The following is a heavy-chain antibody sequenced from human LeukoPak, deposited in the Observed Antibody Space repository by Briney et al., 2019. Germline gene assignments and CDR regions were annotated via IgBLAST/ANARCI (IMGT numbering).Heavy chain of an antibody. Sequence: HTGGSLRLSCTASGFTFSNYWMTWVRQAPGMGLEWVANMKEDESEEYYVDSVRGRFTISRDNAKNSLYLQMNSLRGEDTAVYYCARDHTAWYRKDAFDIWGQGTMVTVSS. D-gene: IGHD6-13*01. CDR3: ARDHTAWYRKDAFDI. V-gene: IGHV3-7*01. J-gene: IGHJ3*02. CDR1: GFTFSNYW. CDR2: MKEDESEE.